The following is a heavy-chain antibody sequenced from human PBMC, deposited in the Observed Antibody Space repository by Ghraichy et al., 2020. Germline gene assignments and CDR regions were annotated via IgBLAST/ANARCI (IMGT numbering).Heavy chain of an antibody. J-gene: IGHJ4*02. V-gene: IGHV3-30*18. CDR2: ISNDGSRK. Sequence: GGSLRLSCAASGFTFNNYGMHWVRQAPGKGLEWLTLISNDGSRKHYAESVKGRFTISRDNSKNTLFLQMDSLRPDDTAIYYCAKDREQGSGDDCWGQGTLVTVSS. CDR3: AKDREQGSGDDC. CDR1: GFTFNNYG. D-gene: IGHD3-10*01.